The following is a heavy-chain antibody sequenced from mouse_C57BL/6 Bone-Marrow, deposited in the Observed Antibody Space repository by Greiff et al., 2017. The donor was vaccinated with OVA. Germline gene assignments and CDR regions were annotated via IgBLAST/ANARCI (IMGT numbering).Heavy chain of an antibody. CDR1: GFTFSDYG. CDR3: ARGATRDYFDY. D-gene: IGHD1-1*01. CDR2: ISSGSSTI. V-gene: IGHV5-17*01. Sequence: EVMLVESGGGLVKPGGSLKLSCAASGFTFSDYGIHWVRQAPEKGLEWVAYISSGSSTIYYADTVKGRFTISRDNAKNTLFLQMTSLRSEDTAMYYCARGATRDYFDYWGQGTTLTVSS. J-gene: IGHJ2*01.